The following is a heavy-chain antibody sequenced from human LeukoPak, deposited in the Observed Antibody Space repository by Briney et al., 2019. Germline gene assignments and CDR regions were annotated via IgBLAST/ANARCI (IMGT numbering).Heavy chain of an antibody. D-gene: IGHD2-21*02. V-gene: IGHV3-74*01. CDR3: ARRGAVTGAFDS. CDR1: EVSFNNYW. CDR2: IKYDGSIT. J-gene: IGHJ4*02. Sequence: GGSLRLSCAASEVSFNNYWMHWVRQAPGKGLVWVSRIKYDGSITTYADSVKGRFTISRDNAKNTLYLQMNSLRVDDTAVYYCARRGAVTGAFDSWGQGTLVAVSS.